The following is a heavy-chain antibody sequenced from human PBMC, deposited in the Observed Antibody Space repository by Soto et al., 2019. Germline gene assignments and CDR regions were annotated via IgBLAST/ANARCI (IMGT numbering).Heavy chain of an antibody. Sequence: EVQLVESGGGLVQPGGSLRLSCAASGFTLSDYYMDWVRQAPGKGLEWLGRSRNRANSYTTIYAASVQGKFIISRDDSKSTLYLQMNSLETEDTAVYYCGRVPNYGGDGHSYYYYNMDVWGQGTTVTVSS. J-gene: IGHJ6*02. CDR1: GFTLSDYY. D-gene: IGHD2-21*02. V-gene: IGHV3-72*01. CDR2: SRNRANSYTT. CDR3: GRVPNYGGDGHSYYYYNMDV.